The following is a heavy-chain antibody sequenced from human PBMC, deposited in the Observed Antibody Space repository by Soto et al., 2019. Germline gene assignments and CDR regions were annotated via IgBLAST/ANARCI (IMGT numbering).Heavy chain of an antibody. J-gene: IGHJ4*02. V-gene: IGHV1-2*02. Sequence: QVQLVQSGAEVKKPGASVKVSCNTSGYTFIGYYLNWVRQAPGQGLEWMGWVNPHTGGTHYAQKFDGRVTMTRDTSTYTAYMELSGLKFDDTATYFCARVMAYEQQLVPFDYWGQGTLVTVSS. D-gene: IGHD6-13*01. CDR2: VNPHTGGT. CDR3: ARVMAYEQQLVPFDY. CDR1: GYTFIGYY.